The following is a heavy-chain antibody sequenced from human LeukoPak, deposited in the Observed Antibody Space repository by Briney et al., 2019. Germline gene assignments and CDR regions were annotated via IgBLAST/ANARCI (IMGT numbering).Heavy chain of an antibody. CDR2: INPNSGGT. D-gene: IGHD3-10*01. CDR3: ARGYKRAVLLYGSGSYYY. CDR1: GYTFTSYG. J-gene: IGHJ4*02. Sequence: GASVKVSCKASGYTFTSYGISWVRQAPGQGLEWMGRINPNSGGTNYAQKFQGRVTMTRDTSISTAYMELSRLRSDDTAVYYCARGYKRAVLLYGSGSYYYWGQGTLVTVSS. V-gene: IGHV1-2*06.